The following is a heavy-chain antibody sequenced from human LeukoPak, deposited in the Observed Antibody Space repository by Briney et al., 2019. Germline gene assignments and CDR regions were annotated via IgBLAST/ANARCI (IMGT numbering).Heavy chain of an antibody. CDR3: AKMAGYNSRFDY. V-gene: IGHV3-23*01. Sequence: GGSLRLSCTASGFTFSNYAMSWARQAPGKGLEWVSTIFGYGGSTYYADSVEGRFTISRDNSKNTLYLQLNSLTVEDTATYYCAKMAGYNSRFDYWGQGTLVTVAS. CDR1: GFTFSNYA. D-gene: IGHD6-13*01. J-gene: IGHJ4*02. CDR2: IFGYGGST.